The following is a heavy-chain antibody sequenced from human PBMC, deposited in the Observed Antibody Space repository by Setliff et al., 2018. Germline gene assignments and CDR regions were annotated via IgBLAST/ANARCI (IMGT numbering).Heavy chain of an antibody. CDR3: AASYGSGSYYDY. V-gene: IGHV1-24*01. J-gene: IGHJ4*02. CDR1: GYTLTELS. Sequence: GASVKVSCKVSGYTLTELSMHWVRQAPGNGLEWMGGFDPEDGETIYAQKFQGRVTMTEDTSTDTAYMELSSLRSEDTAMYYCAASYGSGSYYDYWGQGTLVTVSS. CDR2: FDPEDGET. D-gene: IGHD3-10*01.